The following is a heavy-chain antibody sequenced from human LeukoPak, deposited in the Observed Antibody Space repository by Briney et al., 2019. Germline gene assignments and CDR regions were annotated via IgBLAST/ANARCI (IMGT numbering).Heavy chain of an antibody. D-gene: IGHD4-17*01. V-gene: IGHV4-39*01. Sequence: PSETLSLTCTVSGGSISSSDYYWGWVRQPPGKGLEWIGSIYYSGSTYYNPSLKSRVTISVDTSKNQFSLKLSSVTAADTAVYYCARGHGDYVQYYYYMDVWGKGTTVTVSS. CDR3: ARGHGDYVQYYYYMDV. CDR1: GGSISSSDYY. CDR2: IYYSGST. J-gene: IGHJ6*03.